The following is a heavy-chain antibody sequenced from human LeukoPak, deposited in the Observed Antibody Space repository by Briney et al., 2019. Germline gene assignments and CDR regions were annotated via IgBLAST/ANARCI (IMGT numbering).Heavy chain of an antibody. CDR2: IYYSGST. D-gene: IGHD2-15*01. CDR3: ARLAYCSGGSCLDY. CDR1: GGSISSYY. V-gene: IGHV4-59*01. J-gene: IGHJ4*02. Sequence: SETLSLTCTVSGGSISSYYWSWIRQPPGKGLEWIGYIYYSGSTNYNPSLKSRVTISVDTSKDQFSLKLSSVTAADTAVYYCARLAYCSGGSCLDYWGQGTLVTVSS.